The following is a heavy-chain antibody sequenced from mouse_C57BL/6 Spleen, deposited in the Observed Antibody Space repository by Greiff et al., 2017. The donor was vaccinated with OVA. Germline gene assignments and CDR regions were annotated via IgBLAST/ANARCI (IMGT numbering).Heavy chain of an antibody. D-gene: IGHD1-1*01. CDR2: IDPSDSYT. Sequence: QVQLQQPGAELVMPGASVKLSCKASGYTFTSYWMHWVKQRPGQGLEWIGEIDPSDSYTNYNQKFKGKSTLTVDKSSSTAYMQLSSLTSEDSAVYYCAREGTVVAKGAMDYWGQGTSVTVSS. V-gene: IGHV1-69*01. J-gene: IGHJ4*01. CDR3: AREGTVVAKGAMDY. CDR1: GYTFTSYW.